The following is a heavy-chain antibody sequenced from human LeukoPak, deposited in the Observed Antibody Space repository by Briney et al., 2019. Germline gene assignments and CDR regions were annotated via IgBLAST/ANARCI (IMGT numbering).Heavy chain of an antibody. CDR3: ANLNYYNIDY. Sequence: GGSLRLSCAASGFTFSSYGMHWVRQAPGKGLEWVALIRYDGSNKYYADSVKGRFTISRDNSKNTLYLQMNSLRAEDTAVYYCANLNYYNIDYWGQGTLVTVSS. J-gene: IGHJ4*02. CDR1: GFTFSSYG. CDR2: IRYDGSNK. D-gene: IGHD3-10*01. V-gene: IGHV3-30*02.